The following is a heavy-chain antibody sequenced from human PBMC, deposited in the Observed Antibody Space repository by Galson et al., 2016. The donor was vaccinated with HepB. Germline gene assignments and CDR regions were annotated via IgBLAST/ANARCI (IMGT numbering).Heavy chain of an antibody. Sequence: SLRLSCAASGFTVSSNYMNWVRQAPGKGLEWVSVIYNGGTTYYADSVKGRFTISRDNSRNTLYLQMNSLRAEDTAVYYCSRSFRGSGSYGPGPNYYYYMDVWGKGTTVTVSS. CDR1: GFTVSSNY. J-gene: IGHJ6*03. CDR3: SRSFRGSGSYGPGPNYYYYMDV. V-gene: IGHV3-53*01. D-gene: IGHD3-10*01. CDR2: IYNGGTT.